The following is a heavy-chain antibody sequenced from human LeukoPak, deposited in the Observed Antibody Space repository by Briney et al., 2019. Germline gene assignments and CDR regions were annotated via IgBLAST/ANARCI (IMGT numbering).Heavy chain of an antibody. Sequence: EASVKVSCKVSGYTLTELSMHWVRQAPGKGLEWMGGFDPEDGETIYAQKFQGRVTMTEDTSTDTAYMELSSLRSEDTAVYYCATTYDYVWGSYRQRGAFDIWGQGTMVTVSS. D-gene: IGHD3-16*02. CDR2: FDPEDGET. CDR3: ATTYDYVWGSYRQRGAFDI. CDR1: GYTLTELS. V-gene: IGHV1-24*01. J-gene: IGHJ3*02.